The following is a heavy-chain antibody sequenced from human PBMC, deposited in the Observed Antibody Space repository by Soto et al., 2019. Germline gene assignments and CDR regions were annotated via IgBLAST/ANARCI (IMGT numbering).Heavy chain of an antibody. CDR1: GYTLTEVS. CDR2: FDPEDGET. D-gene: IGHD3-9*01. V-gene: IGHV1-24*01. CDR3: ATLGYYDILTGYWVTPGKYYFDY. Sequence: ASVKVSCKVSGYTLTEVSMHWVRQAPGKGLEWMGGFDPEDGETIYAQKFQGRVTMTEDTSTDTAYMELSSLGSEDTAVYYCATLGYYDILTGYWVTPGKYYFDYWGQGTLVPVSS. J-gene: IGHJ4*02.